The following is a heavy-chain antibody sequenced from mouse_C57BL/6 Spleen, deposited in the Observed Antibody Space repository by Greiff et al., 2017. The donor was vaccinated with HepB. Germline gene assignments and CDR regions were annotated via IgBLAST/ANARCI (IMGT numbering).Heavy chain of an antibody. CDR2: ISDGGSYT. J-gene: IGHJ4*01. Sequence: EVKLVESGGGLVKPGGSLKLSCAASGFTFSSYAMSWVRQTPEKRLEWVATISDGGSYTYYPDNVKGRFTISRDNAKNNLYLQMSHLKSEDTAMYYCARDDYGSSDAMDYWGHGTSVTVSS. V-gene: IGHV5-4*01. D-gene: IGHD1-1*01. CDR1: GFTFSSYA. CDR3: ARDDYGSSDAMDY.